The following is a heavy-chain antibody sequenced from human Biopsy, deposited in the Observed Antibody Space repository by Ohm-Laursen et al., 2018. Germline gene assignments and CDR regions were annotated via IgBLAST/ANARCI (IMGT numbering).Heavy chain of an antibody. D-gene: IGHD5-12*01. CDR1: GYTLTGYA. J-gene: IGHJ5*02. V-gene: IGHV1-2*02. Sequence: SVKVSCKTSGYTLTGYAMHWVRQAPGEGLEWIGLINPNTGATTYAQKFQGRVTMTRDTSTSIAYMELSRLRSDDTAVYYCWRDGSGGHDFGAGWFDPWGQGTLVTVSS. CDR2: INPNTGAT. CDR3: WRDGSGGHDFGAGWFDP.